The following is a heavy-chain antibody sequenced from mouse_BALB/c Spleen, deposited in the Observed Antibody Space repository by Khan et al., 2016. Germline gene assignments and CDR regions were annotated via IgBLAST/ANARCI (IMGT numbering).Heavy chain of an antibody. CDR1: GLDFSRYW. CDR2: INPDSSTI. J-gene: IGHJ2*01. Sequence: EVQLVETGGGLVQPGGSLKLSCAASGLDFSRYWMSWVRQAPGKGLEWIGEINPDSSTINYTPSLKDKFIISRDNAKNTLYLQMSKVRSEDTALYYCARQGDYGYDVYWGQGTTLTVSS. V-gene: IGHV4-1*02. CDR3: ARQGDYGYDVY. D-gene: IGHD2-2*01.